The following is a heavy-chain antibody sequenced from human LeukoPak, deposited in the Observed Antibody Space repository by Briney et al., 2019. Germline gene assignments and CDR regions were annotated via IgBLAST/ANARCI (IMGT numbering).Heavy chain of an antibody. CDR1: GGSISSGGYS. D-gene: IGHD5-24*01. V-gene: IGHV4-30-2*01. CDR3: ARGYEEMATIADY. CDR2: IYHSGST. Sequence: PSQTLSLTCAVSGGSISSGGYSWSWIRQPPGTGLEWIGYIYHSGSTYYNPSLKSRVTISVDKSKNQFSLKLSSVTAADTAVYYCARGYEEMATIADYWGQGTLVTVSS. J-gene: IGHJ4*02.